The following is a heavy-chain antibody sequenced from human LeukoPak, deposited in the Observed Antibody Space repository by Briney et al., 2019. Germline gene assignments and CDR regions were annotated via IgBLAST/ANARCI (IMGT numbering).Heavy chain of an antibody. CDR1: GYTFTSYD. CDR3: ARGGYDWGSSEYYFDH. D-gene: IGHD3-16*01. J-gene: IGHJ4*02. Sequence: GASVKVSCKASGYTFTSYDINWVRQATGQGLEWMGWMNPNSGNTGYAQKFQGRVTITRNTSISTAYMELSSLRSEDTAVYYCARGGYDWGSSEYYFDHWGQGTLVTVSS. V-gene: IGHV1-8*03. CDR2: MNPNSGNT.